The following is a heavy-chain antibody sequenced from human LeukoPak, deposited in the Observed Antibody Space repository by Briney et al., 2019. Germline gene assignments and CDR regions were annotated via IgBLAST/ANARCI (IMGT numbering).Heavy chain of an antibody. V-gene: IGHV4-38-2*02. CDR1: GYFISSGYY. CDR2: MYHSGST. Sequence: SETLSLTCTVSGYFISSGYYWGWIRQPPWKGLEWIGSMYHSGSTYYNPSLKSRVIISGDTSKNQFSLKLSSVTAADTAVYYCASGIVARLILFDYWGQGTLVAVSS. CDR3: ASGIVARLILFDY. D-gene: IGHD6-6*01. J-gene: IGHJ4*02.